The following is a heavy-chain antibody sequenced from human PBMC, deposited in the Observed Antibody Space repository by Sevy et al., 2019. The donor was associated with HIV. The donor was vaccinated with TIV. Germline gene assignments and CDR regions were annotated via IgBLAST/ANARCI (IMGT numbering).Heavy chain of an antibody. CDR1: GYFISSGYY. Sequence: SETLSLTCAVSGYFISSGYYWAWIRQPPGKGLEWIGSIYHSGTTFYNPSLKSRITMSVDTSKNQFSLNLTSVTAADTAVYYWAGVVPGDHFDYWGQGTLVTVSS. D-gene: IGHD3-10*01. V-gene: IGHV4-38-2*01. CDR2: IYHSGTT. J-gene: IGHJ4*02. CDR3: AGVVPGDHFDY.